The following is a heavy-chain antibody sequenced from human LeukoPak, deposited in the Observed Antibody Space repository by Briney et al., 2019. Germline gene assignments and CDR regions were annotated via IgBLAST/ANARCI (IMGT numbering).Heavy chain of an antibody. D-gene: IGHD3-22*01. CDR1: GFTFSSYS. Sequence: GGSLRFSCAASGFTFSSYSMNWVRQAPGKGLEWVSSISSSSTYIYYADSVKGRFTISRDNAKNSLYLQMNSLRAEDTAVYYCARDWDSSGYLDYWGQGTLVTVSS. J-gene: IGHJ4*02. CDR2: ISSSSTYI. V-gene: IGHV3-21*01. CDR3: ARDWDSSGYLDY.